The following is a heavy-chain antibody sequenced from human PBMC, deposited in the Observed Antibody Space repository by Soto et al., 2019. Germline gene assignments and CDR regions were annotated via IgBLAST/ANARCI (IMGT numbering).Heavy chain of an antibody. V-gene: IGHV1-3*01. CDR1: GYTFTNYA. Sequence: QVQLVQSGAEVKKPGASVKVSCKASGYTFTNYAMHWVRQAPGQRLEWMGWINAGNGNTKYLQKFQGRVTITRDTSASTAYMDLSSLRSEDTAVYYCARGPGGPDGPGDYWGQGTLVTVSS. J-gene: IGHJ4*02. D-gene: IGHD2-15*01. CDR2: INAGNGNT. CDR3: ARGPGGPDGPGDY.